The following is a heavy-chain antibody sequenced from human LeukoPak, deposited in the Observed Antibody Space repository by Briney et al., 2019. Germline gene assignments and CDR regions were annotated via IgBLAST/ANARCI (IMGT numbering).Heavy chain of an antibody. CDR1: RYTFTSYA. Sequence: GASVKVSCKASRYTFTSYAISWVRQAPGQGLEWMGRIIPIFGTANYAQKFQGRVTITTDESTSTAYMELSSLRSEDTAVYYCARELLSGIRYFDYWGQGTLVTVSS. CDR2: IIPIFGTA. D-gene: IGHD2/OR15-2a*01. V-gene: IGHV1-69*05. J-gene: IGHJ4*02. CDR3: ARELLSGIRYFDY.